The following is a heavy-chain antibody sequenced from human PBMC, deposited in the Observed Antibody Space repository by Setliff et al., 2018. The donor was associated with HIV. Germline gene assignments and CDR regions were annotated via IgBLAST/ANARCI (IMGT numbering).Heavy chain of an antibody. CDR1: GGSLSDSY. V-gene: IGHV4-34*01. CDR3: ARHQRLPGLQPPYRYFDL. J-gene: IGHJ2*01. D-gene: IGHD6-25*01. CDR2: SSHSGTT. Sequence: KPSETLSLTCAVYGGSLSDSYYNWIRQPPGKGLEWIGQSSHSGTTSYNSSLKSRVAWSVDMSKNLFSLTLNSLTAADTAVYYCARHQRLPGLQPPYRYFDLWGRGTLGTVSS.